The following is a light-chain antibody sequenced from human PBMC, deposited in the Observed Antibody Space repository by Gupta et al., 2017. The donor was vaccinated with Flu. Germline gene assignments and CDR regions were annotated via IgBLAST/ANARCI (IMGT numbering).Light chain of an antibody. Sequence: EIVLTQSPGTLSLSPGERATLSCRASQTISINYLAWYQQLPGQAPRLLIYGASNRAAGIPDRFSGSGSGTDFTLTIRRLEPEDFAVYYCQQYGWSPFTFGPGTKVDIK. V-gene: IGKV3-20*01. CDR2: GAS. CDR1: QTISINY. J-gene: IGKJ3*01. CDR3: QQYGWSPFT.